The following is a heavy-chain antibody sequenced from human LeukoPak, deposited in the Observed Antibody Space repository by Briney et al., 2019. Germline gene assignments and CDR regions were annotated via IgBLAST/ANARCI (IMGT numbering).Heavy chain of an antibody. CDR1: GVSITSDTYY. CDR2: ILHSGST. D-gene: IGHD3-3*01. V-gene: IGHV4-30-2*01. J-gene: IGHJ4*02. Sequence: SETLSLTCAVSGVSITSDTYYWSWIRQPPGKGLEWIGYILHSGSTYHNPSLKSRVTILVDTSKNQFPLKLSSVTAADTAAYFCARTRDFWSAYFDYWGQGILVTVSS. CDR3: ARTRDFWSAYFDY.